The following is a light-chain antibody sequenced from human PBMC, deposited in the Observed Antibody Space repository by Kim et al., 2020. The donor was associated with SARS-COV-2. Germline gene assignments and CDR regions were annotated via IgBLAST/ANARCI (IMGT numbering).Light chain of an antibody. Sequence: SASVGDRVTITCRTSQTIVTYLSWFQQKPGKAPKLLIYSASNLQSGVPSRFSGSGSGTDFTLTISSLQPDYFATYYCQHSYGRPYTFGQGTKLEI. J-gene: IGKJ2*01. CDR1: QTIVTY. CDR2: SAS. V-gene: IGKV1-39*01. CDR3: QHSYGRPYT.